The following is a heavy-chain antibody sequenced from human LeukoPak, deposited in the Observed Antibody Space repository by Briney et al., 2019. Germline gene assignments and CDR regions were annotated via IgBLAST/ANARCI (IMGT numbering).Heavy chain of an antibody. CDR1: GFAFSDAW. V-gene: IGHV3-15*01. D-gene: IGHD3-22*01. Sequence: GGSLRLSCAASGFAFSDAWTNWIRQAPGKGLEWIGRIKSKPNGGTTDHAPPVKGRFVISRDDSKNTLYLLMNNLKTEDTAVYYRYYYRDSNNYHVDYWGQGTLLTVSS. CDR3: YYYRDSNNYHVDY. CDR2: IKSKPNGGTT. J-gene: IGHJ4*02.